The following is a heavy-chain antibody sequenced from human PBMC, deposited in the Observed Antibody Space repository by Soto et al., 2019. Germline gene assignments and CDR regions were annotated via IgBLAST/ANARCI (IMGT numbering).Heavy chain of an antibody. CDR3: ARDRYSSPNLVLKDAFDI. V-gene: IGHV1-18*01. D-gene: IGHD6-13*01. CDR2: ISAYNGNT. Sequence: ASVKVSCKSSGYTFTSYGISWVRHAPGQGLEWMGWISAYNGNTNYAQKLQGRVTMTTDTSTSTAYMELRSLRSDDTAVYYCARDRYSSPNLVLKDAFDIWGQGTMVTVSS. J-gene: IGHJ3*02. CDR1: GYTFTSYG.